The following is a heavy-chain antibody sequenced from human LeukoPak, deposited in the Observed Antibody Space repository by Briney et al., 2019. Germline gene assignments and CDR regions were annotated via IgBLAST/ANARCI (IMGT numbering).Heavy chain of an antibody. CDR2: INRSGST. D-gene: IGHD2-15*01. V-gene: IGHV4-34*01. CDR1: GGSFSGYY. CDR3: ARAWSSGGYHDY. J-gene: IGHJ4*02. Sequence: SETLSLTCAVYGGSFSGYYWSWFRQPPGKGLEWIGEINRSGSTNHNPSLKSRFTISVDTSKNQFSLKLNSVTAADTAVYYCARAWSSGGYHDYWGQGALVTVSS.